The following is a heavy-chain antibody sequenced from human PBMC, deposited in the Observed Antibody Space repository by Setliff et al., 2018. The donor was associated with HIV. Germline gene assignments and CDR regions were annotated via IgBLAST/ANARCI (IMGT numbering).Heavy chain of an antibody. J-gene: IGHJ6*03. CDR1: GDAFSNYA. Sequence: SVKVSCKASGDAFSNYAFIWVRQAPGQGLEWIGGIIPIIGTTNYAQKFQGRVTITADESTSTAYMELSSLRSEDTAVYYCATGGDNKLYSNRYYYHYYMDVWGEGTAVTVSS. D-gene: IGHD6-13*01. CDR2: IIPIIGTT. CDR3: ATGGDNKLYSNRYYYHYYMDV. V-gene: IGHV1-69*13.